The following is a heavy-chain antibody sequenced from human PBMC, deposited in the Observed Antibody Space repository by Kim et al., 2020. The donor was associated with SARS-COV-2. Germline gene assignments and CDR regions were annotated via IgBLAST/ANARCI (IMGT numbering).Heavy chain of an antibody. CDR1: GYTFTSYG. CDR2: ISAYNGNT. J-gene: IGHJ6*02. D-gene: IGHD5-12*01. Sequence: ASVKVSCKASGYTFTSYGISWVRQAPGQGLEWMGWISAYNGNTNYAQKLQGRVTMTTDTSTSTAYMELRSLRSDDTAVYYCARDLEMATITPFYYYYYGMDVWGQGTTVTVSS. V-gene: IGHV1-18*01. CDR3: ARDLEMATITPFYYYYYGMDV.